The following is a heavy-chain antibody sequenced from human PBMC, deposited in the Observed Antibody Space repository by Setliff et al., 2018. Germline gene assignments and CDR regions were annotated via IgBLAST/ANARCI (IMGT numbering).Heavy chain of an antibody. J-gene: IGHJ4*02. Sequence: TSETLSLTCNVSGVSISSYYWSWIRQPPGKGLECIGYIQKSGSANYNPSLMSRVTISVDTSRNQFSLKLRSVTAADTAVYFCARDNTMVGATDYWGLGTLVTVSS. CDR1: GVSISSYY. V-gene: IGHV4-59*01. CDR2: IQKSGSA. CDR3: ARDNTMVGATDY. D-gene: IGHD1-26*01.